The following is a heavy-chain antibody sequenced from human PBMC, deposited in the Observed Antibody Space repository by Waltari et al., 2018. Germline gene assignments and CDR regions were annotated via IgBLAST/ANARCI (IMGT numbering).Heavy chain of an antibody. V-gene: IGHV4-4*07. Sequence: QVQLQESGPGLVKPSETLSLTCTVSGGSISSDYWSWIRQPAGKGLEWIGRIYTSGSTNYNPSLKSRVTMSVDTSKNQFSLKLSSVTAADTAVYYCAGRISGRGQNAFDIWGQGTMVTVSS. CDR3: AGRISGRGQNAFDI. CDR2: IYTSGST. CDR1: GGSISSDY. J-gene: IGHJ3*02. D-gene: IGHD1-20*01.